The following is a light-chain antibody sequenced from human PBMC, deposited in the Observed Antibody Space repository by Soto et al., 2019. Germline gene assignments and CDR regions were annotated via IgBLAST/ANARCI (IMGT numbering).Light chain of an antibody. V-gene: IGLV2-23*02. J-gene: IGLJ1*01. CDR1: SSDVGSYYP. CDR3: CSYAGDTTFFV. Sequence: QSALTQPASMSGSPGQSITLSCTGTSSDVGSYYPVSWFQQHPGKAPKLIIYEVNKRPSGVSDRFSGSKSGTTASLTISGLQAADEAEYYCCSYAGDTTFFVFGTGTKVTVL. CDR2: EVN.